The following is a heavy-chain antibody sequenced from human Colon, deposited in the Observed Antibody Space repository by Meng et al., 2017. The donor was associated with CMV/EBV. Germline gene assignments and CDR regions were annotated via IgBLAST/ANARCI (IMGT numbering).Heavy chain of an antibody. Sequence: SSYSFTTYGVTWVRQAPGQGLECLGWINGYNGATIYAQKFQGRVTMTTDTSTTTAYMELRGLTSDDTAVYYCARRPITTYYQFNLGVWGQGTTVTVSS. J-gene: IGHJ6*02. CDR3: ARRPITTYYQFNLGV. CDR1: SYSFTTYG. CDR2: INGYNGAT. D-gene: IGHD1-26*01. V-gene: IGHV1-18*01.